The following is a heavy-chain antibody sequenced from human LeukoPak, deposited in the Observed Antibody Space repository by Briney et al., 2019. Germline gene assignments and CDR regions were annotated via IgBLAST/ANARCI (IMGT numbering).Heavy chain of an antibody. CDR3: AKDRSNSYYGFDY. CDR2: ISGSGGST. Sequence: GGSLRLSCAASAFTFSTYAMHWVRQAPGKGLEWVSGISGSGGSTYYADSVKGRFTISRDNSKNTLYLQMNSLRVEDTAVYYCAKDRSNSYYGFDYWGQGTLVTVSS. CDR1: AFTFSTYA. J-gene: IGHJ4*02. D-gene: IGHD3-10*01. V-gene: IGHV3-23*01.